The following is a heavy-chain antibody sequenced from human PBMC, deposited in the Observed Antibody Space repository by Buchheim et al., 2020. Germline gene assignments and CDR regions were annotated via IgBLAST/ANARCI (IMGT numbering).Heavy chain of an antibody. CDR2: MSSSGGHT. J-gene: IGHJ4*02. Sequence: VQLVESGGGVVQPGRSLRLSCVASGFTFSNYAMHWVRQAPGRGLEWVTVMSSSGGHTYYADSVKGRFTISRDNSKDTLYLQMNSLRAEDTAVYYCARDPIIVATPGPLDCWGQGTL. CDR3: ARDPIIVATPGPLDC. D-gene: IGHD2-15*01. V-gene: IGHV3-30*04. CDR1: GFTFSNYA.